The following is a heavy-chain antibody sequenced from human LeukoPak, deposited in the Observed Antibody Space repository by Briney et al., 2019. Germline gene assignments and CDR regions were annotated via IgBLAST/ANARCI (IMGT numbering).Heavy chain of an antibody. V-gene: IGHV3-23*01. CDR1: GFTFSSYA. Sequence: HPGGSLRLSCAASGFTFSSYAMSWVRQAPGKGLEWVSAISGSGGSTYYADSVKGRFTISRDNSKNTLYLQMNSLRAEDTAVYYCRYGGYYYESFDYWGQGTLVTVSS. D-gene: IGHD3-22*01. CDR3: RYGGYYYESFDY. J-gene: IGHJ4*02. CDR2: ISGSGGST.